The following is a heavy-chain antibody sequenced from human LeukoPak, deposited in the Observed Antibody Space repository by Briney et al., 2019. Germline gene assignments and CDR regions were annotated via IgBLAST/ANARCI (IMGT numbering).Heavy chain of an antibody. Sequence: GASVKVSCKASGYTFTGYYMHWVRQAPGQGLEWMGWINPNSGGTNYAQKFQGRVTMTRDTSISTAYMELSRLRSDDTAVYCCARDWGDGYNGFDYWGQGTLVTVSS. V-gene: IGHV1-2*02. CDR2: INPNSGGT. J-gene: IGHJ4*02. CDR1: GYTFTGYY. CDR3: ARDWGDGYNGFDY. D-gene: IGHD5-24*01.